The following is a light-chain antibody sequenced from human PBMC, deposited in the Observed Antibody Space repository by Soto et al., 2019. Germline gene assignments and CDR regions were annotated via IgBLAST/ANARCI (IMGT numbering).Light chain of an antibody. V-gene: IGLV2-14*01. J-gene: IGLJ7*01. CDR3: SSYTSSSTRSV. CDR1: SSDVGGYNY. CDR2: DVS. Sequence: QSVLTQPASVSGSPGQSITISCTGTSSDVGGYNYVSWYQQHPGKAPKLMIYDVSNRPSGVSNRFSGSKSGNTASLTISGLQAEVEADYYCSSYTSSSTRSVFGGGTQLTVL.